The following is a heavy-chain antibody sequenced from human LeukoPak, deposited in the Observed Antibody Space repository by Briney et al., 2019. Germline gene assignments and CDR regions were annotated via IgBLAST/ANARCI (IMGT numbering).Heavy chain of an antibody. CDR1: GGSISSGGYY. J-gene: IGHJ4*02. CDR2: IYYSGST. V-gene: IGHV4-31*03. Sequence: SETLSLTCTVSGGSISSGGYYWSWIRQHPGKGLEWIGYIYYSGSTYYNPSLKSRVTISVDTSKNQFSLKLSSVTAADTAVYYCASLTLADTSGYGEFDYWGQGTLVTVSS. CDR3: ASLTLADTSGYGEFDY. D-gene: IGHD3-22*01.